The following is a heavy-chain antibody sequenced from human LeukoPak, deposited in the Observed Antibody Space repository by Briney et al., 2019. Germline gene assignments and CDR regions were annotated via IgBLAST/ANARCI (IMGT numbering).Heavy chain of an antibody. Sequence: GGSLRLSCAASGFTLSNAWMSWVRQAPGKGLEWVGRIKSKTDGGTTDYAAPVKGRFTISRDDSKNTLYLQMNSLKTEDTAVYYCTTDRCSGGSCYSFDYWGQGTLVTVSS. CDR2: IKSKTDGGTT. V-gene: IGHV3-15*01. CDR3: TTDRCSGGSCYSFDY. CDR1: GFTLSNAW. D-gene: IGHD2-15*01. J-gene: IGHJ4*02.